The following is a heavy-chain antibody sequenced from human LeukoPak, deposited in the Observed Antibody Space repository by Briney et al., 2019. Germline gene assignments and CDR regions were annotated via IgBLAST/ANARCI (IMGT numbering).Heavy chain of an antibody. CDR2: ISSGSGTM. J-gene: IGHJ4*02. Sequence: PGGSLRLSCAASGFTFNNYIMTWVRQAPGRGLEWVSYISSGSGTMYYADSVKGRFTISRDNAKKSLYLQMSSLRDEDTAVYYCARAVLGYSWVYDYWGQGTLVTVSS. V-gene: IGHV3-48*02. CDR3: ARAVLGYSWVYDY. D-gene: IGHD5-18*01. CDR1: GFTFNNYI.